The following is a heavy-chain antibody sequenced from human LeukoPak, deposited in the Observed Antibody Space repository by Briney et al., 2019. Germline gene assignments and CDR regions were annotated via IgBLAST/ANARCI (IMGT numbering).Heavy chain of an antibody. CDR2: ISAYNGNT. CDR1: GYTFTSYG. J-gene: IGHJ6*03. CDR3: ARVGPIVVVPAHYMDV. V-gene: IGHV1-18*01. D-gene: IGHD2-2*01. Sequence: GASVKVSCKASGYTFTSYGISWVRQAPGQGLEWMGWISAYNGNTNYAQKLQGRVTMTTDTSTSTAYMELRSLRSDDTAVYYCARVGPIVVVPAHYMDVWGKGTTVTVSS.